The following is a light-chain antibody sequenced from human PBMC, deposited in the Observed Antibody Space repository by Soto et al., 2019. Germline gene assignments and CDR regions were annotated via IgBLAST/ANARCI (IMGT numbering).Light chain of an antibody. CDR2: DDN. CDR1: SSNIGVNY. Sequence: QTVVTQAPSASGTPGQRVTISCSGSSSNIGVNYVYWYQQVPGTAPKLLVFDDNQRPSGVPDRFSDSKSGTSAFLAISGLRSEDEADYYCAAWDNSLSGRVFGGGTKLTVL. CDR3: AAWDNSLSGRV. V-gene: IGLV1-47*02. J-gene: IGLJ3*02.